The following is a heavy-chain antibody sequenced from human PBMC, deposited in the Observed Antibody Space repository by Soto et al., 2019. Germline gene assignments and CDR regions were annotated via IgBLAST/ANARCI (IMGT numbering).Heavy chain of an antibody. CDR3: ARGVRVHSGYDLGLDYYYYSYYMDV. CDR2: IYYSGST. V-gene: IGHV4-59*01. Sequence: SETLSLTCTVPGGSISSYYWSWIRQPPGKGLEWIGYIYYSGSTNYNPSLKSRVTISVDTSKNQFSLKLSSVTAADTAVYYCARGVRVHSGYDLGLDYYYYSYYMDVWGKGTTVTVS. CDR1: GGSISSYY. J-gene: IGHJ6*03. D-gene: IGHD5-12*01.